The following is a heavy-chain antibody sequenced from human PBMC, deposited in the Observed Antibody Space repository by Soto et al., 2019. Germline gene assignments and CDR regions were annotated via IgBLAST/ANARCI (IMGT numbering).Heavy chain of an antibody. CDR3: ARDADSMPYYFDN. CDR1: GYNFISYT. V-gene: IGHV1-3*01. CDR2: INAGNGHT. D-gene: IGHD3-3*02. J-gene: IGHJ4*02. Sequence: QVQLVQSGPGVKKPGASVKVSCKASGYNFISYTIHWVRQAPGQRFEWMGWINAGNGHTRYSQKFQGRVTITTDTSASTAYMELNSLTSEDTAVYYCARDADSMPYYFDNWGQGTLVTVSS.